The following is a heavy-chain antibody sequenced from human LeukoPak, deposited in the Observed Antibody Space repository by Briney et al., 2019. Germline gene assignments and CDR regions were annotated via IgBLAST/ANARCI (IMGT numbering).Heavy chain of an antibody. D-gene: IGHD5-18*01. Sequence: PGGSLRLSCAASGFTFSDYSMNWVRQAPGKGLEWVSYISSSSSYTNYADSVKGRFTISRDNAKNSLYLQMNSLRAEDTAVYYCARDHPTTAMVTGGLYYFDYWGQGTLVTVSS. CDR3: ARDHPTTAMVTGGLYYFDY. CDR1: GFTFSDYS. CDR2: ISSSSSYT. J-gene: IGHJ4*02. V-gene: IGHV3-21*05.